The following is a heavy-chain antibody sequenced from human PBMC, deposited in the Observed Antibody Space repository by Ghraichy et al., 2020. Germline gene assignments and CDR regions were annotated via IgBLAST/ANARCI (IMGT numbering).Heavy chain of an antibody. V-gene: IGHV6-1*01. CDR1: GDSVFRNDVA. Sequence: SQTLSLTCAISGDSVFRNDVAWNWIRQSPSRGLEWLGRTFYTSKWNNDYALFVESRMTINLDTSKNQFFLQLNSVTPEDTAIYYCARGRRSGLDSWGQGTLVTVSS. CDR2: TFYTSKWNN. D-gene: IGHD2-15*01. J-gene: IGHJ4*02. CDR3: ARGRRSGLDS.